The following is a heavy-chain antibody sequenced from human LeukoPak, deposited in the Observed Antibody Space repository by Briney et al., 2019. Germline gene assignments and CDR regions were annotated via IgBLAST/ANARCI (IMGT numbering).Heavy chain of an antibody. D-gene: IGHD2-8*01. CDR2: IYYSGST. J-gene: IGHJ6*02. CDR1: GGSISSYY. CDR3: AGGVGGIYYYYYGMDV. V-gene: IGHV4-59*08. Sequence: PSETLSLTCTVSGGSISSYYWSWIRQPPGKGLEWIGYIYYSGSTNYNPSLKSRVTISVDTSENQFSLKLSSVTAADTAVYYCAGGVGGIYYYYYGMDVWGQGTTVTVSS.